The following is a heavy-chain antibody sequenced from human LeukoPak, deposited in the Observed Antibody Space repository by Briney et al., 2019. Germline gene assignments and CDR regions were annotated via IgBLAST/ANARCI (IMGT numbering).Heavy chain of an antibody. CDR1: GFTLSSYA. CDR2: ISVSGNT. Sequence: PGGSLRLSCAAYGFTLSSYAMSWVRQAPGKGLEWVSAISVSGNTHPADSVKGRFTISRDSSNNTLYLQMNRLRAEDAAVYYCAKAPVTTCSGAYCYPFDYWGQGTLVTVS. J-gene: IGHJ4*02. CDR3: AKAPVTTCSGAYCYPFDY. V-gene: IGHV3-23*01. D-gene: IGHD2-21*01.